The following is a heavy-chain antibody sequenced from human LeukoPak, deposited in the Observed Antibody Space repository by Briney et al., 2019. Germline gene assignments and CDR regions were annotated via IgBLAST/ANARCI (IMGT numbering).Heavy chain of an antibody. CDR1: GFTFSSYT. CDR3: AKDGGLWVSAHRGDS. D-gene: IGHD3-16*01. CDR2: ITTGGPNT. Sequence: GGSLRLSCTASGFTFSSYTMSWVRQAPGKGLKWVSTITTGGPNTYYADSVKGRFTVSRDDSKNTLYLQMNSLRAEDTAVYYCAKDGGLWVSAHRGDSWGRGTLVTVSS. J-gene: IGHJ4*02. V-gene: IGHV3-23*01.